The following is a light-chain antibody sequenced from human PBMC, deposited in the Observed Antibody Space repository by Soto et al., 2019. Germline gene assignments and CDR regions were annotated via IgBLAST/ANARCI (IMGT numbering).Light chain of an antibody. Sequence: EIVLTQSPGTLSLSPGDRATLSCRASHSLSSNYLAWYQQRPGQAPRLLIYAASSRATGIPDRFSGSGSGTDFALTITSLEPEDFAVYYCQQYNTSPPLTFGGGTRVEI. CDR3: QQYNTSPPLT. CDR1: HSLSSNY. V-gene: IGKV3-20*01. CDR2: AAS. J-gene: IGKJ4*01.